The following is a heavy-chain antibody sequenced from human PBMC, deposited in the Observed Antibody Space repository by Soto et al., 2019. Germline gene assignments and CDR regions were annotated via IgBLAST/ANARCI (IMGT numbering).Heavy chain of an antibody. J-gene: IGHJ4*02. CDR1: GFTFSSYA. V-gene: IGHV3-23*01. CDR3: AKDQTPGDYYCSGVPTHFDY. CDR2: ISGSGGST. Sequence: EVQLLESGGGLVQPGGSLRLSCAASGFTFSSYAMSWVRQAPGKGLEWVSAISGSGGSTYYADSVKGRFTISRDNSKNTLYLQMNILRAEDTAVYYCAKDQTPGDYYCSGVPTHFDYLGQGTLVTVSS. D-gene: IGHD3-10*01.